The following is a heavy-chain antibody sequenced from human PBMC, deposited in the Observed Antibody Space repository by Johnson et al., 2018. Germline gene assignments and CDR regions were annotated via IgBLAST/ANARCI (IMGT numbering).Heavy chain of an antibody. CDR3: AKDYPDTAAEYFQH. CDR1: GFSVSDYY. J-gene: IGHJ1*01. V-gene: IGHV3-11*01. CDR2: ISRRGTRI. Sequence: QVQLVQAGGGLVKPGGSLRLSCTASGFSVSDYYMSWIRQAPGKGLEWVSYISRRGTRIYYADSVKGRFTISRDNAKNSLYLQMNSLRAEDTAVYYCAKDYPDTAAEYFQHWGQGTLVTVPS. D-gene: IGHD3-16*02.